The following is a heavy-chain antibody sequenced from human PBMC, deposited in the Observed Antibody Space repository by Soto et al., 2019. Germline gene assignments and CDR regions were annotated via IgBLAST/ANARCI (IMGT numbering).Heavy chain of an antibody. CDR1: GVTFTSYS. CDR3: AKHFRAGSGYDFDY. J-gene: IGHJ4*02. Sequence: EVQLLQSGGGLVQPGGSLRLSCAASGVTFTSYSMTWVRQTPGKGLEWVAAVNPGGYSTYYADSVKGRFTISRDNSNKTLYLQMNSLRAEDSAAYYCAKHFRAGSGYDFDYRDQGTLVTVSS. V-gene: IGHV3-23*01. D-gene: IGHD5-12*01. CDR2: VNPGGYST.